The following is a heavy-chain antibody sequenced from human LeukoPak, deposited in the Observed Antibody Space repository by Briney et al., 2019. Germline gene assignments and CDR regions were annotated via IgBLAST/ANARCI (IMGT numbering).Heavy chain of an antibody. Sequence: ASVKVSCKASGYTFTSYGISWVRQPPGQGLEWMGWISAYNGNTNYAQKLQGRVTMTTDTSTSTAYMELRSLRSDDTAVYYCARGGLYCSGGSCYSSWYYFDYWGQGTLVTVSS. CDR3: ARGGLYCSGGSCYSSWYYFDY. J-gene: IGHJ4*02. CDR1: GYTFTSYG. V-gene: IGHV1-18*01. CDR2: ISAYNGNT. D-gene: IGHD2-15*01.